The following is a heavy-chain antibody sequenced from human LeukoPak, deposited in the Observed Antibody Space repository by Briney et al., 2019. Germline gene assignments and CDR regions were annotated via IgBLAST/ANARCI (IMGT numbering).Heavy chain of an antibody. CDR2: ISGSGSST. D-gene: IGHD3-22*01. CDR1: GFTFSSYA. V-gene: IGHV3-23*01. CDR3: AKFAEVVVALYYFDY. Sequence: GGSLRLSCAASGFTFSSYAMSWVRQAPGKGLEWVSAISGSGSSTYYADSVKGRFTISRDNSKNTLYLQMNSLRAEDTAVYYCAKFAEVVVALYYFDYWGQGTLVTVSS. J-gene: IGHJ4*02.